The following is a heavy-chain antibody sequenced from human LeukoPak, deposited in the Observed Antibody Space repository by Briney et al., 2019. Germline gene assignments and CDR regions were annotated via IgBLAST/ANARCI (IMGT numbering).Heavy chain of an antibody. D-gene: IGHD3-3*01. CDR1: GGSISSGDYY. CDR2: IYYSGST. CDR3: ARVGSGLNLYYFDY. V-gene: IGHV4-30-4*01. J-gene: IGHJ4*02. Sequence: SETLSLTCTVSGGSISSGDYYWSWIRQPPGKGLEWIGYIYYSGSTYYNPSLKSRVAISEDTSGKQFSLRLGSVTAADTAVYFCARVGSGLNLYYFDYWGQGILVTVSS.